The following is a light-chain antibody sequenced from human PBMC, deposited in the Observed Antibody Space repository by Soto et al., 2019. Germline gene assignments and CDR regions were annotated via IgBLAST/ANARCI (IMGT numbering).Light chain of an antibody. CDR1: RSNIGRNA. Sequence: QPVLTQPPSASGTPGQRVTISCSGSRSNIGRNAVNWYQQLPGTAPQLLIYSNDRRPPGVPDRFSGSKSGTSGSLAISGLQSEDEAEYYCSSWDDSLNGVVFGAGTKLTVL. V-gene: IGLV1-44*01. J-gene: IGLJ3*02. CDR3: SSWDDSLNGVV. CDR2: SND.